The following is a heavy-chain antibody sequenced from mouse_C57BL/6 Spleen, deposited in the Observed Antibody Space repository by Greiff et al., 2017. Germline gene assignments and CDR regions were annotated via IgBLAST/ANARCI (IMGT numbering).Heavy chain of an antibody. CDR2: INPSSGYT. D-gene: IGHD1-1*01. J-gene: IGHJ3*01. CDR3: ARGYYGSSYAFAY. Sequence: VQLQQSGAELAKPGASVKLSCKASGYTFTSYWMHWVKQRPGQGLEWIGYINPSSGYTKYNQKFKDKATLTAAKSSSTAYMQLSSLTYEDSAVYYCARGYYGSSYAFAYWGQGTLVTVSA. CDR1: GYTFTSYW. V-gene: IGHV1-7*01.